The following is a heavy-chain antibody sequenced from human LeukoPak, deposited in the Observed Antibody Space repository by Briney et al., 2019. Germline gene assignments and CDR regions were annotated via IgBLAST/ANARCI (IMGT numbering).Heavy chain of an antibody. J-gene: IGHJ6*02. V-gene: IGHV4-59*01. CDR1: GGSIGSYH. Sequence: SETLSLTCTVSGGSIGSYHWSWIRQSPGKGLDRIGYIHYNGNTNYNPSLKSRVTISLDTSNNQFSLRLSSVTAADTAVYYCARGHPPNLDVWGQGTTVTVSS. CDR2: IHYNGNT. CDR3: ARGHPPNLDV.